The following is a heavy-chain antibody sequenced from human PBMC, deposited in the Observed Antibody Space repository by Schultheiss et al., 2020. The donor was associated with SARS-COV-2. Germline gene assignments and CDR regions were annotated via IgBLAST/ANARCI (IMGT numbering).Heavy chain of an antibody. CDR1: GFTFGDYA. Sequence: GGSLRLSCTASGFTFGDYAMSWFRQAPGKGLEWVGFIRGKAYGGTTEYAASVKGRFTISRDDSKSIAYLQMNSLKTEDTAVYYCTRSLSQLPLIWFDPWGQGTLVTVSS. J-gene: IGHJ5*02. D-gene: IGHD5-12*01. CDR2: IRGKAYGGTT. CDR3: TRSLSQLPLIWFDP. V-gene: IGHV3-49*03.